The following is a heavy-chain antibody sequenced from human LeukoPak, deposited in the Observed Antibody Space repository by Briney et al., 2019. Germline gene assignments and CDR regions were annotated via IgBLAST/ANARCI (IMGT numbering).Heavy chain of an antibody. CDR1: GGTFSSYA. J-gene: IGHJ6*02. CDR2: IIPILGIA. CDR3: ARDRIAASGTWYYGMDV. Sequence: SVKVSCKASGGTFSSYAISWVRQAPGQGLEWMGRIIPILGIANYAQKFQGRVTITADKSTSTAYMELSSLRSEDTAVYYCARDRIAASGTWYYGMDVWGQGTTVTASS. D-gene: IGHD6-13*01. V-gene: IGHV1-69*04.